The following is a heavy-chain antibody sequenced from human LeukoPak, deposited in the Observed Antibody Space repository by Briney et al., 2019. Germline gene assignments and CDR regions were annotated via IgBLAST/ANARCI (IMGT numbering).Heavy chain of an antibody. V-gene: IGHV4-4*02. D-gene: IGHD6-25*01. CDR3: AREGGFYRPLDY. CDR1: GGSVSSTNW. CDR2: VHLDGRA. J-gene: IGHJ4*02. Sequence: SETLSLTCGVSGGSVSSTNWWTWIRQPTGKGLEWIGEVHLDGRANFNPSLKSGLTMSVDLSENHVSLKLTSVTAADTAVYYCAREGGFYRPLDYSGQGTLVTVSS.